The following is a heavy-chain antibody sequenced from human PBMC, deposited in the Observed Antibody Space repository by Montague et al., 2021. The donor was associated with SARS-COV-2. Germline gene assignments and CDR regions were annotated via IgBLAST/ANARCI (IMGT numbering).Heavy chain of an antibody. D-gene: IGHD5-24*01. J-gene: IGHJ4*02. CDR1: GGSISSYY. CDR2: IYYSGST. Sequence: SETLSLTCTVSGGSISSYYWSWIRQPPGKGPEWIGYIYYSGSTNYNPSLKSRVTISVDTSKNQFSLKLSPVTAADTAVYYCARVFPRWLQFDPYFDYWGQGTLVTVSS. CDR3: ARVFPRWLQFDPYFDY. V-gene: IGHV4-59*01.